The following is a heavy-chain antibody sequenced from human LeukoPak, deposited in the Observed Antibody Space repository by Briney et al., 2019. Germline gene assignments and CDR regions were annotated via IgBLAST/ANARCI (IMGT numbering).Heavy chain of an antibody. J-gene: IGHJ4*02. D-gene: IGHD3-9*01. CDR1: GGSISSGGYY. V-gene: IGHV4-31*03. CDR3: AREGAGLYDI. Sequence: SQTLSLTCTVSGGSISSGGYYWSWIRQHPGKGLEWIGYIYYSGSAYYNPSLKSRVTISVDTSKNQFSLKLSSVTAADTAVYYCAREGAGLYDIWGQGTLVTVSP. CDR2: IYYSGSA.